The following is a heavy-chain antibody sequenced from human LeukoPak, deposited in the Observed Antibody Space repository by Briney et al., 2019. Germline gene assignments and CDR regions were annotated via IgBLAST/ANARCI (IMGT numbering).Heavy chain of an antibody. CDR1: GFTFSSYA. D-gene: IGHD2-15*01. CDR3: ASLGPIVVVVAARYGDFPYNWFAP. V-gene: IGHV3-30*04. Sequence: GRSLRLSCAASGFTFSSYAMHWVRQAPGKGLEWVAVISYDGSNKYYADSVKGRFTIFKDNSKNTLYLQMNSLRAEDTAVYYCASLGPIVVVVAARYGDFPYNWFAPWGQGTLVTVSS. CDR2: ISYDGSNK. J-gene: IGHJ5*02.